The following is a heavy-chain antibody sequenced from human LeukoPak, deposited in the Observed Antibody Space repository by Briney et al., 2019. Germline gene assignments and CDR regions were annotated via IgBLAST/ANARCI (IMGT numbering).Heavy chain of an antibody. D-gene: IGHD4-17*01. V-gene: IGHV3-48*03. Sequence: GGSLRLSYAASGFTFSSYEMNWVRPAPGKGLEWVSYISSSGSTIYYADSVKGRFTISRDNAKNSLYLQMNSLRAEDTAVYYCARAACYGDYCYYYYYYMDVWGKGTTVIVPS. CDR3: ARAACYGDYCYYYYYYMDV. CDR1: GFTFSSYE. CDR2: ISSSGSTI. J-gene: IGHJ6*03.